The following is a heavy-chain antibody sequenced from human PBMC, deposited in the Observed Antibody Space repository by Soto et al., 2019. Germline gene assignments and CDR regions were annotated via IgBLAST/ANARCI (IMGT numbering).Heavy chain of an antibody. Sequence: QLQLQESGSGLVKPSQTLSLTCAVSGGSISSGGYSWSWIRQPPGKGLEWIGYIYHSGSTYYNPSLKSRVTISVDRSKNQFSLKLSSVTAADTAVYYCARGVNWVVATPYYFDYWGQGTLVTVSS. J-gene: IGHJ4*02. CDR1: GGSISSGGYS. V-gene: IGHV4-30-2*01. CDR3: ARGVNWVVATPYYFDY. D-gene: IGHD2-15*01. CDR2: IYHSGST.